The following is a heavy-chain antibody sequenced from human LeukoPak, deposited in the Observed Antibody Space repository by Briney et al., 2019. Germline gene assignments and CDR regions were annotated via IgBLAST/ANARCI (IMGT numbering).Heavy chain of an antibody. Sequence: ASVKVSCKASGYTFTSYDINWVRQAPGKGLEWMGGFNPEDGETIYAQKFQGRVTMTEDTSTDTASMELSSLRSEDTAVYYCATADDSSSSFDYWGQGTLVTVSS. CDR2: FNPEDGET. J-gene: IGHJ4*02. V-gene: IGHV1-24*01. D-gene: IGHD3-22*01. CDR3: ATADDSSSSFDY. CDR1: GYTFTSYD.